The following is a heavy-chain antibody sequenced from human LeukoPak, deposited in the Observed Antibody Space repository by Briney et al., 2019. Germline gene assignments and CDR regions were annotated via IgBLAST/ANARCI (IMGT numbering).Heavy chain of an antibody. Sequence: SETLSLTCAVYGGSFSGYYWSWIRQPPGKGLEWIGYIYYSGSTNYNPSLKSRVTISVDTSKNQFSLKLSSVTAADTAVYYCARSPHYDFWSGYYSLYFDYWGQGTLVTVSS. J-gene: IGHJ4*02. CDR3: ARSPHYDFWSGYYSLYFDY. CDR1: GGSFSGYY. D-gene: IGHD3-3*01. CDR2: IYYSGST. V-gene: IGHV4-59*01.